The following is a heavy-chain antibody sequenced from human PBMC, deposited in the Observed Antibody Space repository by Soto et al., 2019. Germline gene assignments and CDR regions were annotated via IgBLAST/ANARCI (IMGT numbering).Heavy chain of an antibody. V-gene: IGHV1-69*02. J-gene: IGHJ6*02. Sequence: QVQLVQSGAEVKKPGSSVKVSCKASGGTFSSYTISWVRQAPGQGLEWMGRIIPILGIANYAQKFQGRVTITTDTSTSTAYMELSSLRSEDTAVYYCARGSYSSSWAYYGMDVWGQGTTVTVSS. CDR1: GGTFSSYT. D-gene: IGHD6-13*01. CDR3: ARGSYSSSWAYYGMDV. CDR2: IIPILGIA.